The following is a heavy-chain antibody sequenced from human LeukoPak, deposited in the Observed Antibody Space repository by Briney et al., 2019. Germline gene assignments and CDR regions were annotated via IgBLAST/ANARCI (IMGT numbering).Heavy chain of an antibody. Sequence: GGSLRLSCAASGFTFSSHGMNWVRQAPGKGLEWVSGISGSGGNTYYADSVKGRFTISRDNAKNSLYLQMNSLRAEDTAVYYCARVLFVRVGATYRPRDAFDIWGQGTMVTVSS. D-gene: IGHD1-26*01. CDR1: GFTFSSHG. CDR2: ISGSGGNT. CDR3: ARVLFVRVGATYRPRDAFDI. V-gene: IGHV3-21*01. J-gene: IGHJ3*02.